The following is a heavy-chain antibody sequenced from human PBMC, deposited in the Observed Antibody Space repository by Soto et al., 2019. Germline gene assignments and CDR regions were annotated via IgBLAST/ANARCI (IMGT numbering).Heavy chain of an antibody. CDR1: GFTFSTYW. CDR2: INSDGGST. D-gene: IGHD2-21*02. Sequence: GGSLLLSCASPGFTFSTYWMHWVGQAPGKGLVWVSRINSDGGSTSYADSVKGRFTISRDNAKNTLYLQMNSLRAEDTAVYYCARSLPKGDWNYNGMDVWGQGTTVTVSS. CDR3: ARSLPKGDWNYNGMDV. V-gene: IGHV3-74*01. J-gene: IGHJ6*02.